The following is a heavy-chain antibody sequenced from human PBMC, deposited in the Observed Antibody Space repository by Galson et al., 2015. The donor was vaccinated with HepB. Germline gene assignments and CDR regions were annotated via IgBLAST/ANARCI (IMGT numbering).Heavy chain of an antibody. CDR2: IKQDGSEK. CDR3: ARESSEVGQSYV. Sequence: SLRLSCAVSGFTFSTYWMSWVRQAPGKGLEWVANIKQDGSEKYYVDSVKGRFTISRDNAKNSLYLQMNSLRAEDTAVYYCARESSEVGQSYVWGQGTTVTVSS. J-gene: IGHJ6*02. V-gene: IGHV3-7*01. CDR1: GFTFSTYW. D-gene: IGHD1-14*01.